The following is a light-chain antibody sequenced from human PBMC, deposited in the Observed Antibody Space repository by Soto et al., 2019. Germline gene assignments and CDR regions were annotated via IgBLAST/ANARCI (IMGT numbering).Light chain of an antibody. Sequence: QSALTQPRSVSGSPGQSVTISCTGTSSDVGGYNYVSWYQQHPGKAPKLMTYDVSKRPSGVPDRFSGSKSGNTASLTISGLQAEDEADYYCCSYAGSYTFEVFGTGTKLTVL. CDR1: SSDVGGYNY. CDR2: DVS. J-gene: IGLJ1*01. V-gene: IGLV2-11*01. CDR3: CSYAGSYTFEV.